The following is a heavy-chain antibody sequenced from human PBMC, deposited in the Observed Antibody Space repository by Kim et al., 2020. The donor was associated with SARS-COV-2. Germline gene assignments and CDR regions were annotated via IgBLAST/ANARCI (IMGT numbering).Heavy chain of an antibody. CDR1: GFTFTNYW. CDR2: INNDGTNT. Sequence: GGSLRLSCAASGFTFTNYWMHWVRQVPGKGLVWVAGINNDGTNTYYADSVRGRFTISRDNSKKMVYLQMNSLGAEDTALCYCTTAFEYWGQGTLVTVSS. V-gene: IGHV3-74*01. CDR3: TTAFEY. J-gene: IGHJ4*02.